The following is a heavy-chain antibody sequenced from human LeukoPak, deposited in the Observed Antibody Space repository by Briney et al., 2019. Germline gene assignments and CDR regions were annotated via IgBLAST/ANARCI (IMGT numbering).Heavy chain of an antibody. D-gene: IGHD4-17*01. CDR3: ASAPYYGDYVGD. CDR1: GGSFSGYY. V-gene: IGHV4-31*11. Sequence: SETLSLTCAVYGGSFSGYYWSWIRQHPGKGLEWIGYIYYSGSTYYNPSLKSRVTISVDTSKNQFSLKLSSVTAADTAVYYCASAPYYGDYVGDWGQGTLVTVSS. CDR2: IYYSGST. J-gene: IGHJ4*02.